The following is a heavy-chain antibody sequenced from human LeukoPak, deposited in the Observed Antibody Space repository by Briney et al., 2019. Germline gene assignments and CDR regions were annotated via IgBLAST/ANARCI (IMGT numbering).Heavy chain of an antibody. CDR2: INPNSGGT. CDR1: GYTFTGYY. Sequence: ASVNVSCKASGYTFTGYYIHWVRQAPGQGLEWMGWINPNSGGTNYGQKFQGRVTMTRDTSISTAYMELSRLRSDDTAVYYCAREVTRWLQEIHYWGQGTLVTVSS. V-gene: IGHV1-2*02. CDR3: AREVTRWLQEIHY. D-gene: IGHD5-24*01. J-gene: IGHJ4*02.